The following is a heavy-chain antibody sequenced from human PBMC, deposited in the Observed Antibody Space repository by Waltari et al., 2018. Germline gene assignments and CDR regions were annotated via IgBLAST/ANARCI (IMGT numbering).Heavy chain of an antibody. CDR3: ARVHYYYYSGMDV. CDR2: ISYNGDKK. V-gene: IGHV3-30-3*01. Sequence: QVQLVESGGGVVQPGGSLSLSCTASGFIFHAYTMHWVRQTPGKGLEWVANISYNGDKKYYADSVKGRFTISRDNPRNTLYLQMSSLRAEDTAVYYCARVHYYYYSGMDVWGQGTTVTVSS. J-gene: IGHJ6*02. CDR1: GFIFHAYT.